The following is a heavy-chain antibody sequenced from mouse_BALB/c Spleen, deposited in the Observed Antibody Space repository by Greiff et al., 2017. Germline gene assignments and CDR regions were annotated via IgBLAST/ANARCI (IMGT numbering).Heavy chain of an antibody. D-gene: IGHD6-1*01. CDR2: ISSGGST. CDR1: GFTFSSYA. V-gene: IGHV5-6-5*01. J-gene: IGHJ1*01. Sequence: EVQVVESGGGLVKPGGSLKLSCAASGFTFSSYAMSWVRQTPEKRLEWVASISSGGSTYYPDSLKGRFTISRDNARNILYLQMSSLRSEDTAMYYCARGLFDCDWYFDDWGAGTTVTVSS. CDR3: ARGLFDCDWYFDD.